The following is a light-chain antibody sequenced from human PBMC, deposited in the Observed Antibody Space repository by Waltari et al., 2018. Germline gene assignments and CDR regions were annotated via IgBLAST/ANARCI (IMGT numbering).Light chain of an antibody. CDR2: EDK. CDR3: SSYVGSSCF. J-gene: IGLJ2*01. V-gene: IGLV6-57*03. CDR1: SGSIASNY. Sequence: NFMLTQPHSVSESPGKTVTISCTRSSGSIASNYVQWYQQRPGSAPPTGSYEDKQRPSGVPDRFSGSKSGNTASLTISGLQAEDEADYYCSSYVGSSCFFGGGTKLTVL.